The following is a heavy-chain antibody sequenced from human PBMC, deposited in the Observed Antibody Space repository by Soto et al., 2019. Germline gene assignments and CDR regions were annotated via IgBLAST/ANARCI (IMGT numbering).Heavy chain of an antibody. Sequence: SETLSLTCTVSGGSISSYYWSWIRQPPGKGLEWIGYIYYSGSTNYNPSLKSRVTISVDTSKNQFSLKLSSVTAADTAVYYCARGDIVVVPAALDYWGQGTLVTVS. CDR2: IYYSGST. CDR3: ARGDIVVVPAALDY. D-gene: IGHD2-2*01. J-gene: IGHJ4*02. CDR1: GGSISSYY. V-gene: IGHV4-59*01.